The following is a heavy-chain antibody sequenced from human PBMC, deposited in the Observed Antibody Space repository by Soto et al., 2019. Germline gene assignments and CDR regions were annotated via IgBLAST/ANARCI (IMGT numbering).Heavy chain of an antibody. V-gene: IGHV3-15*07. J-gene: IGHJ6*02. Sequence: PGGALSLSCAASGLTFSNARMNRVRPAPGKGLEWVGRIKSKTEGGTTDYAAPVKGRFTISRDDSKNTLYLQMNSLKTEDTAVYYCTTDPYSSGWYGDWDYYCYGMDVWAQGTTVTVSS. D-gene: IGHD6-19*01. CDR3: TTDPYSSGWYGDWDYYCYGMDV. CDR2: IKSKTEGGTT. CDR1: GLTFSNAR.